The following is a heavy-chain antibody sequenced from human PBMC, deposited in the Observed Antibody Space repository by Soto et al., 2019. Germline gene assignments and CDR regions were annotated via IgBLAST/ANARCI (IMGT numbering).Heavy chain of an antibody. J-gene: IGHJ5*02. CDR3: AISSGYADWFDP. Sequence: QVQLQESGPGLVKPSQTLSLTCTVSGGSISSGGYYWSWIRQHPGKGLEWIGYIYYSGSTYYNPSLKSRVTISVDTSKNQVSLKLRPVTAADTAVYYCAISSGYADWFDPWGQGTLVTVSS. CDR1: GGSISSGGYY. CDR2: IYYSGST. D-gene: IGHD3-22*01. V-gene: IGHV4-31*03.